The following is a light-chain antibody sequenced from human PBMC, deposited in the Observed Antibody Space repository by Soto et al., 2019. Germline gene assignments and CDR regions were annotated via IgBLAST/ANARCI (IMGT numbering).Light chain of an antibody. Sequence: AIRMTQYPYSLSASAGDRVTITCRASQGISSYLAWYQQKPGKAPKLLIYDATNLQSGVPSRFSGSGSGTDFTLTISCLQPEDFATYYCQQSYSTLRTFGQGTKVDVK. V-gene: IGKV1-8*01. J-gene: IGKJ1*01. CDR2: DAT. CDR3: QQSYSTLRT. CDR1: QGISSY.